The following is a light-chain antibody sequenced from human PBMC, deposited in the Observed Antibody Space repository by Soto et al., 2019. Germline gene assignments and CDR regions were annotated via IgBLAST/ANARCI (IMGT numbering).Light chain of an antibody. J-gene: IGKJ1*01. CDR2: DAS. V-gene: IGKV1-5*01. Sequence: DIQMTQSPSTLSASVGDRVTITCRASQSISSWLAWYQQKPGKAPTLLIYDASSLESGVPSRFSGSGSGTEFTLTISGLQPDDFATYYCQQYNSYWTFGQGTKVDI. CDR3: QQYNSYWT. CDR1: QSISSW.